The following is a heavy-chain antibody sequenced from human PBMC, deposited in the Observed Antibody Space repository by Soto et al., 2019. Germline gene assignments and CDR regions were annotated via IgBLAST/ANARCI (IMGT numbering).Heavy chain of an antibody. D-gene: IGHD4-17*01. CDR1: GYTFTSYA. CDR2: INAGNGNT. Sequence: ASVKVSCKASGYTFTSYAMHWVRQAPGQRLEWMGWINAGNGNTKYSQKFQGRVTITRDTSASTAYMELSSLRSEDTAVYYCARLISGYGDHSIRLDPWGQGTLVTVSS. CDR3: ARLISGYGDHSIRLDP. V-gene: IGHV1-3*01. J-gene: IGHJ5*02.